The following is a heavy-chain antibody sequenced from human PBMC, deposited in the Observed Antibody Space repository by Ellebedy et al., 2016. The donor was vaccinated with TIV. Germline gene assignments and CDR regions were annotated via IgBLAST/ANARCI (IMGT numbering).Heavy chain of an antibody. J-gene: IGHJ1*01. CDR2: ISFDGSTK. Sequence: GGSLRLXXAASGFTFRRSAMHWVRQTPGKGLEWVSTISFDGSTKYYADSVKGRFAISRDNSNNTLYLQMDRLRGDDTAVYYCARTLAFGINSALGYWGQGTLVSVSS. V-gene: IGHV3-30*09. CDR1: GFTFRRSA. CDR3: ARTLAFGINSALGY. D-gene: IGHD4-23*01.